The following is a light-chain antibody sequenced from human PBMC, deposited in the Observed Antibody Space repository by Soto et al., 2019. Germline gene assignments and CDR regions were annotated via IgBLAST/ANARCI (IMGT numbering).Light chain of an antibody. J-gene: IGKJ4*01. CDR2: DTS. CDR1: QNVGNF. CDR3: QQYGNWPLT. Sequence: EIVLTQSPGTLSLSPGERARLSCRASQNVGNFLVWYQQKPGQAPSLLIYDTSNRATGIPARFSGSGSGTDITLTISSLEPEDFAIYYCQQYGNWPLTFGGGTKVDLK. V-gene: IGKV3-11*01.